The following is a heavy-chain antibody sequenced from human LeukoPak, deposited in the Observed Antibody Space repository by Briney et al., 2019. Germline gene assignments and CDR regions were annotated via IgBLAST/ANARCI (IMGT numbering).Heavy chain of an antibody. CDR2: ISYDGSNK. J-gene: IGHJ4*02. CDR3: ARAGDSSGYYGFDY. CDR1: GFTFSSYA. D-gene: IGHD3-22*01. V-gene: IGHV3-30*01. Sequence: GGSLRLSRAASGFTFSSYAMHWVRQAPGKGLEWVAVISYDGSNKYYADSVKGRFTISRDNSKNTLYLQMNSLRAEDTAVYYCARAGDSSGYYGFDYWGQGTLVTVSS.